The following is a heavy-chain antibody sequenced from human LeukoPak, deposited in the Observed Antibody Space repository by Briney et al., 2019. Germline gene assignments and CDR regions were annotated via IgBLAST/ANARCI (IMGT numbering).Heavy chain of an antibody. Sequence: KPGGSLRLSCAASGFTFRSYTMNWVRQAPGKGLEWVSCISSSSSHIYYAGSVKGRFTISRDNAKNSLYLQMNSLRAEDTAVYYCARDKEADYGSGGYNYWGQGTLVTVSS. CDR1: GFTFRSYT. J-gene: IGHJ4*02. D-gene: IGHD3-10*01. CDR3: ARDKEADYGSGGYNY. V-gene: IGHV3-21*01. CDR2: ISSSSSHI.